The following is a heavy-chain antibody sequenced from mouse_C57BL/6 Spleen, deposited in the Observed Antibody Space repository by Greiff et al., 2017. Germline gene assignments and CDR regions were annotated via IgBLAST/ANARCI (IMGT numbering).Heavy chain of an antibody. CDR1: GYAFSSSW. CDR3: ARGLGSDY. Sequence: VQLQQSGPELVKPGASVKISCKASGYAFSSSWMNWVKQRPGKGLEWIGRIYPGDGDTNYNGKFKGKATLTADKSSSTAYMQLSSRTSEDSAVYFCARGLGSDYWGQGTTLTVAS. D-gene: IGHD4-1*01. V-gene: IGHV1-82*01. J-gene: IGHJ2*01. CDR2: IYPGDGDT.